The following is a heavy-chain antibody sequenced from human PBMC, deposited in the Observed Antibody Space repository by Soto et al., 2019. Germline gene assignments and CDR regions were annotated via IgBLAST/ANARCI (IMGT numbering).Heavy chain of an antibody. CDR3: ARELGSSGSNWFDP. Sequence: SETLSLTCTVSGGSISRSDYFWGWIRQTPGKGLEWIGYIYYSGSTNYNPSLKSRVTISVDTSKNQFSLKLSSVTAADTAVYYCARELGSSGSNWFDPWGQGTLVTVSS. D-gene: IGHD6-19*01. CDR1: GGSISRSDYF. J-gene: IGHJ5*02. CDR2: IYYSGST. V-gene: IGHV4-61*08.